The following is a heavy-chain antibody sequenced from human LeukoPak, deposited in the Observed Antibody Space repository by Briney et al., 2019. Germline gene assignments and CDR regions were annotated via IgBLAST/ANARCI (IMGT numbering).Heavy chain of an antibody. V-gene: IGHV3-53*01. CDR3: ARDQATMIRNGFDV. CDR1: GLTVSSKY. J-gene: IGHJ6*02. Sequence: GGSLRLSCAASGLTVSSKYMNWVRQAPGKGREWVSYIYGGGKTYYADSVKRRFTLSRDNSKNMLFLQMNGLRVEDTAVYYCARDQATMIRNGFDVWGQGTTVTVSS. CDR2: IYGGGKT. D-gene: IGHD3-10*01.